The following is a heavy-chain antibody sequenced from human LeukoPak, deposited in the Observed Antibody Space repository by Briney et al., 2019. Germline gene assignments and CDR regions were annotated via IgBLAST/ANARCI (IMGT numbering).Heavy chain of an antibody. CDR2: INHSGST. Sequence: SETLSLTCAVYGGSFSGYYWSWIRQPPGKGLEWIGEINHSGSTNYNPSLKSRVTISVDTSKNQFSLKLSSVTAADTAVYYCAELPSRASAYWGQGTLVTVSS. CDR1: GGSFSGYY. J-gene: IGHJ4*02. CDR3: AELPSRASAY. V-gene: IGHV4-34*01. D-gene: IGHD2-15*01.